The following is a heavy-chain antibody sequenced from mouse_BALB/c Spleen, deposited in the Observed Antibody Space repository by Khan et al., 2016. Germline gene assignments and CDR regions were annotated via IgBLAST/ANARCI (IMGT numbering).Heavy chain of an antibody. CDR3: ARDSSGYPSYAMDY. D-gene: IGHD3-2*01. CDR2: ISTYYGNT. CDR1: GYTFTDYA. J-gene: IGHJ4*01. V-gene: IGHV1S137*01. Sequence: QVRLQQSGPELVRPGVSVKISCKGSGYTFTDYAMHWVKQSHAKSLEWIGVISTYYGNTNYNQKFKGKATMTVDKSSSTAYMELARLTSEDSAILYCARDSSGYPSYAMDYWGQGTSVTVSS.